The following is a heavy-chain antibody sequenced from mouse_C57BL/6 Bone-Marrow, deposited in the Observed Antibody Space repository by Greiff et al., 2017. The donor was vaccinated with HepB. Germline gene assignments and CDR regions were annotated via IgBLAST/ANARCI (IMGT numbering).Heavy chain of an antibody. D-gene: IGHD2-1*01. J-gene: IGHJ4*01. CDR1: GYTFTGYW. Sequence: QVQLQQSGAELMKPGASVKLSCKATGYTFTGYWIEWVKQRPGHGLEWIGEILPGSGSTNYNEKFKGKATFTADTSSNTAYMKRSSLTTEYSAIYYCARMGGNYNYYAMDDWGQGTSVTVSS. CDR3: ARMGGNYNYYAMDD. V-gene: IGHV1-9*01. CDR2: ILPGSGST.